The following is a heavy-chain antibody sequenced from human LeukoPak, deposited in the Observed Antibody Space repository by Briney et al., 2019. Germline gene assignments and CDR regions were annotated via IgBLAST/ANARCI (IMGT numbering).Heavy chain of an antibody. J-gene: IGHJ6*03. Sequence: GGSLRLSCAASGFTLISYAMSWVRQAAGKGRDGVASISGSGGSTYYPDSVKGRFTISRDNCKITLYLQMNSVRDEDTAVYYCARDPYSGGYGAYYYYYMDVWGKGTTVTVSS. D-gene: IGHD6-19*01. CDR3: ARDPYSGGYGAYYYYYMDV. CDR2: ISGSGGST. CDR1: GFTLISYA. V-gene: IGHV3-23*01.